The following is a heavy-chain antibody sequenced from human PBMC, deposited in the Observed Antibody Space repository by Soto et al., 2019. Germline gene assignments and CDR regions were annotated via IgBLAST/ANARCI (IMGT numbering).Heavy chain of an antibody. Sequence: GGSLRLSCAASGFTFSSYWMSWVRQAPGKGLEWVANIKQDGSEKYYVDSVKGRFTISRDNAKNSLYLQMNSLRAEDTAVYYCARNYGDYYYYYYMDVWGKGTTVTVS. CDR3: ARNYGDYYYYYYMDV. CDR2: IKQDGSEK. V-gene: IGHV3-7*01. CDR1: GFTFSSYW. D-gene: IGHD4-17*01. J-gene: IGHJ6*03.